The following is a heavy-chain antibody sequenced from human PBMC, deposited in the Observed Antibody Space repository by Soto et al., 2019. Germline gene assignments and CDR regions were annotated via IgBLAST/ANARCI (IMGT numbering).Heavy chain of an antibody. D-gene: IGHD3-22*01. Sequence: SETLSLTCTVSDGSITSSNNFWGWIRQPPGKGLEWIGTIFYVGNTYYNPSLKSRVNMSVDTFKNQFSLRLTSVTAADTAVYFCESRYYFDYRGYSHTFDYWGQCTLVAVSS. CDR2: IFYVGNT. J-gene: IGHJ4*02. V-gene: IGHV4-39*01. CDR1: DGSITSSNNF. CDR3: ESRYYFDYRGYSHTFDY.